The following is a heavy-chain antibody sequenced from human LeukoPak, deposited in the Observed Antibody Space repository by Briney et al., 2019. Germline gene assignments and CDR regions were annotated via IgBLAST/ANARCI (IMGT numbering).Heavy chain of an antibody. CDR2: IYHSGST. J-gene: IGHJ4*02. CDR1: GGSISSGGYY. Sequence: PSETLSPTCTVSGGSISSGGYYWSWIRQPPGKGLEWIGYIYHSGSTYYNPSLKSRVTISVDRSKNQFSLKLSSVTAADTAVYYCARGSDIVVVPAASNFDYWGQGTLVTVSS. V-gene: IGHV4-30-2*01. D-gene: IGHD2-2*01. CDR3: ARGSDIVVVPAASNFDY.